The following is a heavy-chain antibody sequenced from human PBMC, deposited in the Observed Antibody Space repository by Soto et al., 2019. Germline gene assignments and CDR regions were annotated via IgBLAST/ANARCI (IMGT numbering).Heavy chain of an antibody. CDR1: GFTFSSYG. J-gene: IGHJ4*02. CDR2: ISYDGSNK. Sequence: GGSLRLSCAASGFTFSSYGMHWVRQAPGKGLEWVAVISYDGSNKYYADSVKGRFTISRDNSKNTLYLQMNSLRAEDTAVYYCPKDLEDYDRIDYWGQGTLVTVSS. V-gene: IGHV3-30*18. CDR3: PKDLEDYDRIDY. D-gene: IGHD3-22*01.